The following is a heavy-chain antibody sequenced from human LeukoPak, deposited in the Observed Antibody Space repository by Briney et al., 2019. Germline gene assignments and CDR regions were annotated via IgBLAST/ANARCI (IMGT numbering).Heavy chain of an antibody. D-gene: IGHD1-14*01. Sequence: PSETLSLTCTVSGGSISSSSYYWGWIRQPPGKGLEWIGSIYYSGSTYYNPSLKSRVTISVDTSKNQFSLKLSSVTAADTAVYYCARFARGLSLTVRGSLRRYYFDYWGQGTLVTVSS. CDR1: GGSISSSSYY. V-gene: IGHV4-39*07. J-gene: IGHJ4*02. CDR2: IYYSGST. CDR3: ARFARGLSLTVRGSLRRYYFDY.